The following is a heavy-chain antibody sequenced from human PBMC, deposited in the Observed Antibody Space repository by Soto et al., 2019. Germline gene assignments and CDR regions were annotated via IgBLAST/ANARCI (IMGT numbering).Heavy chain of an antibody. J-gene: IGHJ4*02. D-gene: IGHD6-6*01. Sequence: GGSLRLSCAASGFTFSNAWMSWVRQAPGKGLEWVGRIKSKTDGGTTDYAAPVKGRFTISRDNSKNTLYLQMNSLKAEDTAVYYCAKFHDSGYSCSLHDYWGQGTLVTVSS. CDR3: AKFHDSGYSCSLHDY. CDR2: IKSKTDGGTT. V-gene: IGHV3-15*01. CDR1: GFTFSNAW.